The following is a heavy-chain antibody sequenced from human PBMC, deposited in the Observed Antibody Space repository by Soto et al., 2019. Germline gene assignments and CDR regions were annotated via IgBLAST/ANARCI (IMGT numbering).Heavy chain of an antibody. D-gene: IGHD3-22*01. CDR1: GFKFRAHG. CDR2: IDYAGGTI. Sequence: VGSLRLSCEASGFKFRAHGMNWVRQAPGKGLEWISYIDYAGGTIYYADSVKGRFSISRDNSKNTLYLQMNSLRAEDTAVYYCAKGGYLVVDAFDIWGQGTMVTVSS. J-gene: IGHJ3*02. V-gene: IGHV3-48*01. CDR3: AKGGYLVVDAFDI.